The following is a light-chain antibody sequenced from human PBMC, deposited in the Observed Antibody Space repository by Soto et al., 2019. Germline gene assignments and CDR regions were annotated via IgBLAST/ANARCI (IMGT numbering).Light chain of an antibody. J-gene: IGKJ2*01. CDR2: GAS. Sequence: EIVLTQSPGTLSLSPGERATLSCRASQSVSSSYLAWYQQKPGQAPRLLIYGASSRATGIPDRFSGSGSGTDFTLTISRLEPEDFAVYYCQQYGSSRGEGYTFGQGTKLEIK. CDR1: QSVSSSY. V-gene: IGKV3-20*01. CDR3: QQYGSSRGEGYT.